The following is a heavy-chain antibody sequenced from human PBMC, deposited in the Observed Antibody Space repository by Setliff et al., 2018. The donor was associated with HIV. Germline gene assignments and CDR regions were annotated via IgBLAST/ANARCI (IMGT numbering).Heavy chain of an antibody. CDR1: GGSINSGEYY. V-gene: IGHV4-31*03. CDR3: ARGRWYSSSWYEY. D-gene: IGHD6-13*01. J-gene: IGHJ4*02. CDR2: IYYTGDT. Sequence: SETLSLTCTVSGGSINSGEYYWSWSRQHPGKGLEWIGYIYYTGDTYYNPPLKSRVTMSIETAKNQFSLRLSSVTAADTAVYYCARGRWYSSSWYEYWGQGTLVTVSS.